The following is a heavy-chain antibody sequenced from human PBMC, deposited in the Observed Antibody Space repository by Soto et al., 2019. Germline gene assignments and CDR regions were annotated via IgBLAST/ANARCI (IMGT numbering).Heavy chain of an antibody. V-gene: IGHV4-4*02. J-gene: IGHJ4*02. Sequence: PSETLSLTCAVSGDSISSDKWWSWVRQPPGKGLEWIGEIHHRGRTNYNPSLKSRVTILVEKSKNQVSLELSSMTAADTAVYYCARGGDWQFDYWGQGTLVTVSS. CDR3: ARGGDWQFDY. CDR1: GDSISSDKW. CDR2: IHHRGRT. D-gene: IGHD2-21*02.